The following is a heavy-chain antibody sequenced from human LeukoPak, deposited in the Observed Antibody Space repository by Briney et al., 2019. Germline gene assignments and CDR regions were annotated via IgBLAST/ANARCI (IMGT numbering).Heavy chain of an antibody. J-gene: IGHJ4*02. D-gene: IGHD1-26*01. CDR3: ASGTIVGARGADN. CDR1: GFMFSSNW. V-gene: IGHV3-7*01. CDR2: IKEDGTET. Sequence: GGSLRLSCAASGFMFSSNWMSWVRLAPGKGLEWVANIKEDGTETYYVDSVKGRFTISRDNANNLLYLQMNSLRAEDTAVYYCASGTIVGARGADNWGQGTLVTVSS.